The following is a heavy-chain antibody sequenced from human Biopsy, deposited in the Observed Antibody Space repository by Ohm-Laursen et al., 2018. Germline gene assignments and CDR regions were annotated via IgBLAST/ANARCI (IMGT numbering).Heavy chain of an antibody. D-gene: IGHD2-15*01. V-gene: IGHV1-24*01. CDR2: FDAEDGET. CDR3: ATAPLLVAASFGS. Sequence: GSSVKVSCKVSGSSLTEFSIHWVRQTPGKGPQWMGGFDAEDGETLQSQHFLGRVTMTADTSRDTTFMELSSLTSDDTAVYYCATAPLLVAASFGSWGQGTQVTVSS. CDR1: GSSLTEFS. J-gene: IGHJ4*02.